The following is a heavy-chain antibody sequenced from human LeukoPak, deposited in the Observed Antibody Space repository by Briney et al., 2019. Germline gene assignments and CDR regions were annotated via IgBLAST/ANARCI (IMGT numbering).Heavy chain of an antibody. J-gene: IGHJ4*02. D-gene: IGHD3-3*01. Sequence: GGSLRLSCAASGFTFSSYAMSWVRQAPGKGLEWVSAISGSGGSTYYADSVKGRFTISRDNSKNTLYLQMNSLRAEDTAVYYCAKEVRYYDFWSDIDDYWGQGTLVTVST. CDR2: ISGSGGST. V-gene: IGHV3-23*01. CDR3: AKEVRYYDFWSDIDDY. CDR1: GFTFSSYA.